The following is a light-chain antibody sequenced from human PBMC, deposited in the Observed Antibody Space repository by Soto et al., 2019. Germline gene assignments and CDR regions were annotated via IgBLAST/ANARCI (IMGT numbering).Light chain of an antibody. V-gene: IGLV2-14*03. CDR2: DVT. J-gene: IGLJ2*01. CDR3: STKSSNIPVV. CDR1: TDDVGGYNY. Sequence: QSALTQPASVSGSPGQSITISCTGSTDDVGGYNYVSWYQQHPGKAPKLMIYDVTYRPSGVSNRFSGSKSGNTASLTISGLQAEDEGDYYFSTKSSNIPVVFGGGTKLTVL.